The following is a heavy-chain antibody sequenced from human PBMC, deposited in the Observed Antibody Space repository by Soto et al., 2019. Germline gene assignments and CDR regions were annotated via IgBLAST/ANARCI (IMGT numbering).Heavy chain of an antibody. CDR2: ISGSGGTT. CDR3: ARDRVESGYPEYFQH. CDR1: GFTFSSYA. J-gene: IGHJ1*01. Sequence: GGSLRLSCAASGFTFSSYAMTWIRQAPGKGLEWVSSISGSGGTTYDADSVKGRFAISRDNSKNTLYLQMNSLRAEDTAVYYCARDRVESGYPEYFQHWGQGTLVTVSS. D-gene: IGHD3-22*01. V-gene: IGHV3-23*01.